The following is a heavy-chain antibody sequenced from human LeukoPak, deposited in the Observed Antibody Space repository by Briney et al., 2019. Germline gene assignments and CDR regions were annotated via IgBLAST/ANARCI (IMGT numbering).Heavy chain of an antibody. V-gene: IGHV1-18*01. J-gene: IGHJ1*01. CDR3: ARDMVRGGPPADLQH. CDR1: GYTFTSYG. CDR2: ISDYNGNT. D-gene: IGHD3-10*01. Sequence: GASVNVSCKASGYTFTSYGISWVRQAPGQGLEWMGWISDYNGNTNYAQKLQGRVTMTTDTSTSTAYMELRSLRSDDTAVYYCARDMVRGGPPADLQHWGQGTLVTVSS.